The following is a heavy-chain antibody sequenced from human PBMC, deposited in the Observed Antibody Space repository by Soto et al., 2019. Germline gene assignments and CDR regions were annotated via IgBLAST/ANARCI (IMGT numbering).Heavy chain of an antibody. CDR3: EYSSTPFDS. Sequence: EVQLLESGGGLVQPGGSLRLSCAASGFTFSSYAMSWVRLAPGKGLEWVSAISGSGGSTYYADSVKGRFTISRDNSKNTLYLQMSSRRADDTAVSYCEYSSTPFDSCGQGALVTVSS. J-gene: IGHJ4*02. CDR1: GFTFSSYA. CDR2: ISGSGGST. V-gene: IGHV3-23*01. D-gene: IGHD6-13*01.